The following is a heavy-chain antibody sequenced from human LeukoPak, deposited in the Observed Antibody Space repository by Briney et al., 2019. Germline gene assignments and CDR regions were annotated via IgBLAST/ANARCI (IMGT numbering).Heavy chain of an antibody. V-gene: IGHV3-23*01. CDR3: AKGSYYDSSGSFYFDY. CDR2: ISGSGDNT. D-gene: IGHD3-22*01. J-gene: IGHJ4*02. CDR1: GFTFSSYS. Sequence: GGSLRLSCAASGFTFSSYSMNWVRQAPGKGLEWVSGISGSGDNTYYADSVKGRFTISRDNSKNTLYVQVNSLGTEGTAAYYCAKGSYYDSSGSFYFDYWGQGTLVTVSS.